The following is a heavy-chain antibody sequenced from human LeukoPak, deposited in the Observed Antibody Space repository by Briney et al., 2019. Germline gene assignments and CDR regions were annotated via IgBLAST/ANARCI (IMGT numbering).Heavy chain of an antibody. V-gene: IGHV1-69*05. J-gene: IGHJ3*02. CDR2: IIPIFGTA. CDR3: ARAGYSYAQDAFDI. D-gene: IGHD5-18*01. Sequence: ASGKVSCTASEGTFSSYAISWVRPAPGQGLEWMGRIIPIFGTANYAKTFQHRVTITTDESTTTAYMELSSLRSEDTAVYYCARAGYSYAQDAFDIWGQGTMVTVSS. CDR1: EGTFSSYA.